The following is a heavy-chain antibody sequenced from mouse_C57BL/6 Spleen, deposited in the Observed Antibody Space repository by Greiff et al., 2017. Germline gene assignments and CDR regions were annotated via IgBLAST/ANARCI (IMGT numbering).Heavy chain of an antibody. CDR3: ARRSMITSYYYAMDY. CDR2: ISSAGSYT. Sequence: EVKLVESGGDLVKPGGSLKLSCAASGFTFSSYGMSWVRQTPDKRLEWVATISSAGSYTYYPDSVKGRFTISRDNAKNTLYLQMSSLKSEDTAMYYCARRSMITSYYYAMDYWGQGASVTVSS. V-gene: IGHV5-6*02. CDR1: GFTFSSYG. J-gene: IGHJ4*01. D-gene: IGHD2-4*01.